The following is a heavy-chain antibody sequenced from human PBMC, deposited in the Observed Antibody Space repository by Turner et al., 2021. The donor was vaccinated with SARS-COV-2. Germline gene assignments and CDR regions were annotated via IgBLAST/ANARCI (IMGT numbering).Heavy chain of an antibody. Sequence: QVQLVESGGGVVQPGRSLRLSCAASGFTFSSYAMHWVRQAPGKGLEGVALISYDGSNKYYADSVKGRFTISRDNSKNKLYLQMNSLRAEDTAVYYCARGRVGNYYYGMDVWGQGTTVTVSS. CDR1: GFTFSSYA. CDR2: ISYDGSNK. J-gene: IGHJ6*02. V-gene: IGHV3-30-3*01. CDR3: ARGRVGNYYYGMDV.